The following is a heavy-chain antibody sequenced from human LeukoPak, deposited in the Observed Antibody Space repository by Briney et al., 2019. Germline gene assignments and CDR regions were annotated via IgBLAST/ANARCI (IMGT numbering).Heavy chain of an antibody. J-gene: IGHJ5*02. V-gene: IGHV1-2*06. D-gene: IGHD6-6*01. CDR3: ARGVSIAARREYSWFDP. CDR1: GYTFTGYY. Sequence: ASVKVSCKASGYTFTGYYMHWVRQAPGQGLEWMGRINPNSGGTNYAQRFQGRVTMTRDTSISTAYMELSRLRSDDTAVYYCARGVSIAARREYSWFDPWGQGTLVTVSS. CDR2: INPNSGGT.